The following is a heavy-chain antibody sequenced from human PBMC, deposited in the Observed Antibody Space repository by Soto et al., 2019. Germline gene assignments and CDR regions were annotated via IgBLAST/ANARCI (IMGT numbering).Heavy chain of an antibody. CDR1: GYTFTTNG. V-gene: IGHV1-18*01. D-gene: IGHD2-15*01. J-gene: IGHJ4*02. CDR3: AREYCRGGSCYDPDF. Sequence: ASVKVTCKASGYTFTTNGSRWVRQAPGQGLEWMGWISGYNGDTKYAQELQDRVTMTTDTSTSTAYMELRSLRSDDTAVYYCAREYCRGGSCYDPDFWGQGTVVTVSS. CDR2: ISGYNGDT.